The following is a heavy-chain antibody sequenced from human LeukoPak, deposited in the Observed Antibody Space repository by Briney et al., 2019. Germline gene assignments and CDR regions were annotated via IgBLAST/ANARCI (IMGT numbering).Heavy chain of an antibody. D-gene: IGHD1-26*01. CDR2: IYSGDST. Sequence: PGGSLRLSCAASGFTVSSNYMSWVRQAPGKGLEWVSVIYSGDSTYYADSVKGRFTISRDNSKNTLYLQMNSLGAEDTAVYYCARENILGATPWSFDYWGQGTLVTVSS. J-gene: IGHJ4*02. V-gene: IGHV3-53*01. CDR1: GFTVSSNY. CDR3: ARENILGATPWSFDY.